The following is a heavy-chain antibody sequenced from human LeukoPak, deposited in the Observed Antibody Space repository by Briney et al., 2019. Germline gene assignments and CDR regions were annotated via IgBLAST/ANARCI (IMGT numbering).Heavy chain of an antibody. CDR1: GGSISSYY. J-gene: IGHJ3*02. CDR3: ARDSGRYYYDSSGYGGYAFDI. D-gene: IGHD3-22*01. V-gene: IGHV4-4*07. CDR2: IDTSGST. Sequence: SETLSLTCTVSGGSISSYYWSWIRQPAGKGLEWIGRIDTSGSTNYNPSLKSRVTMSVDTSKNQFSLKLSSVTAADTAVYYCARDSGRYYYDSSGYGGYAFDIWGQGTMVTVSS.